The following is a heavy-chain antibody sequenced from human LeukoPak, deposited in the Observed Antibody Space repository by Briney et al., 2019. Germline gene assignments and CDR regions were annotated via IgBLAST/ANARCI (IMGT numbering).Heavy chain of an antibody. D-gene: IGHD3-10*01. J-gene: IGHJ3*02. CDR3: AGQSRYGGAFDI. CDR2: ISYDGSNK. Sequence: PGGSLRLSCAASGFTFSSYAMHWVRQAPGKGLEWVAVISYDGSNKYYADSVKDRFTISRDNSKNTLYLQMNSLRAEDTAVYYCAGQSRYGGAFDIWGQGTMVTVSS. CDR1: GFTFSSYA. V-gene: IGHV3-30-3*01.